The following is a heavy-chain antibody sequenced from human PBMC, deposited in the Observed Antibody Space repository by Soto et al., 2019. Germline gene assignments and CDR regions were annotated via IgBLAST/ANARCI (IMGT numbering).Heavy chain of an antibody. V-gene: IGHV5-51*01. CDR2: IYPGDSDT. D-gene: IGHD3-22*01. Sequence: PRESLKISCKGSGYSFTSYWNGWVRQMPGKGLEWMGIIYPGDSDTRYSPSFQGQVTISADKSISTAYLQWSSLKASDTAMYYCARQDNYDSSGYPFDYWGQGTLVTVSS. CDR3: ARQDNYDSSGYPFDY. CDR1: GYSFTSYW. J-gene: IGHJ4*02.